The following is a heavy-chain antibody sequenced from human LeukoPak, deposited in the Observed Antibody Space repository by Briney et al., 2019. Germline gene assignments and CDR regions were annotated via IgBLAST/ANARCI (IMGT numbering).Heavy chain of an antibody. CDR1: GFTVSSNY. J-gene: IGHJ4*02. D-gene: IGHD3-10*01. V-gene: IGHV3-53*01. Sequence: GGSLRLSCAASGFTVSSNYMSWVRQAPGKGLEWVSVIYSGGSTYYADSVKGRFTISRDNSKNTLYLQMNSLRAEDTAVYYCAKDGLLWFGEPATFDYWGQGTLVTVSS. CDR2: IYSGGST. CDR3: AKDGLLWFGEPATFDY.